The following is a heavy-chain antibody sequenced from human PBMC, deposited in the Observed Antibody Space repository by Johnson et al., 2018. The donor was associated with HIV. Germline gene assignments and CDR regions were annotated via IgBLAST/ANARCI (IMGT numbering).Heavy chain of an antibody. CDR2: INWNGGST. Sequence: VQLVESGGGLVKPGGSLRLSCAASGFIFSDYYMNWIRQAPGKGLEWVSGINWNGGSTGYADSVKCRFTISRDNAKNSLYLQMNSLRAEDTALYYCARELIVGATNAFDIWGQGTMVTVSS. D-gene: IGHD1-26*01. CDR1: GFIFSDYY. J-gene: IGHJ3*02. CDR3: ARELIVGATNAFDI. V-gene: IGHV3-20*04.